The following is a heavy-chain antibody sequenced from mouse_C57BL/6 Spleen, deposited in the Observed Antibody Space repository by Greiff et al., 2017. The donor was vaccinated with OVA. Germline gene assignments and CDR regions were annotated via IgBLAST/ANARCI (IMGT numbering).Heavy chain of an antibody. CDR1: GYTFTSYW. J-gene: IGHJ2*01. CDR2: IYPGSGST. CDR3: ARVYGNYGGFDY. V-gene: IGHV1-55*01. Sequence: QVQLKQPGAELVKPGASVKMSCKASGYTFTSYWITWVKQRPGQGLEWIGDIYPGSGSTNYNEKFKSKATLTVDTSSSTAYMQRSSLTSEDSAVYYCARVYGNYGGFDYWGQGTTLTVSS. D-gene: IGHD2-1*01.